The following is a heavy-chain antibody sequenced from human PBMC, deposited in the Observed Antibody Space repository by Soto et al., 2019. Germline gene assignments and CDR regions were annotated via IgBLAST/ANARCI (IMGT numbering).Heavy chain of an antibody. J-gene: IGHJ6*02. CDR1: GYSFTSYW. V-gene: IGHV5-51*01. CDR2: IYPADSDT. CDR3: ARRRATGYYGIDV. Sequence: PGESLKISCQGSGYSFTSYWIGWVRQMPGKGLEWMGTIYPADSDTRYTPTFKGQVTISVDRSINTAYLRRSSLRAWDTAMYYCARRRATGYYGIDVWGQGATVTVSS. D-gene: IGHD1-26*01.